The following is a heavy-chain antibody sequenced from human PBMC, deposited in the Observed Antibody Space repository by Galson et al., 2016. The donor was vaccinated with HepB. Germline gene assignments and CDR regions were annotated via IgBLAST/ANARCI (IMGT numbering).Heavy chain of an antibody. CDR1: GYTFSNYG. J-gene: IGHJ4*02. CDR2: ISAYNGDT. CDR3: VRGSSRVRTDF. D-gene: IGHD3-10*01. V-gene: IGHV1-18*01. Sequence: SVKVSCKASGYTFSNYGVTWVRQAPGQGLEWMGWISAYNGDTNYAQRLQGRLTMTTDTSTSTAYMEMRSLISDDTAVYYCVRGSSRVRTDFWGQGTLVTVSS.